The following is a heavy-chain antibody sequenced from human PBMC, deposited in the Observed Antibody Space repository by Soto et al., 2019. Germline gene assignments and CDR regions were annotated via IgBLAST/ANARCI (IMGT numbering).Heavy chain of an antibody. D-gene: IGHD3-22*01. Sequence: SETLSLTCTVSGGSISGSNYYWAWIRQPPGKGLEWIGSIFQTGKTYYNPSLRSRVTISIDTSKNQFSLRVSSVTATDTAVYYCARLPDDNGYYYFDYWGQGTLVTVSS. V-gene: IGHV4-39*01. CDR2: IFQTGKT. J-gene: IGHJ4*02. CDR1: GGSISGSNYY. CDR3: ARLPDDNGYYYFDY.